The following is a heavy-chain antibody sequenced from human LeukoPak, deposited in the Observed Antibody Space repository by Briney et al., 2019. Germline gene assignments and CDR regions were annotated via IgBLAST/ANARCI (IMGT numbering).Heavy chain of an antibody. J-gene: IGHJ6*02. CDR2: IWYDGSNK. Sequence: PGKSLRLSCAASGFTFSSYGMHWVRQAPGKGLEWVAVIWYDGSNKYYADSVKGRFTISRDNSKNTLYLQMNSLRAEDTAVYYCARGTVTTSAPPYYYYYGMDVWGQGTTVTVSS. CDR3: ARGTVTTSAPPYYYYYGMDV. CDR1: GFTFSSYG. V-gene: IGHV3-30*19. D-gene: IGHD4-11*01.